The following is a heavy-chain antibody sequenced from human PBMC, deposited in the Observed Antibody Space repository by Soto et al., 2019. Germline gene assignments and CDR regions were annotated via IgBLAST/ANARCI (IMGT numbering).Heavy chain of an antibody. CDR3: ARNESSNFYGMDV. Sequence: GSLRLSCAASGFTFSSYNMNWVRQAPGKGLEWVSSISSSGFSINYADSVKGRFGISRDNAQNSLHLQMNNLRAEDTAVYYCARNESSNFYGMDVWGQGTTVTVSS. CDR2: ISSSGFSI. CDR1: GFTFSSYN. V-gene: IGHV3-21*01. D-gene: IGHD6-6*01. J-gene: IGHJ6*02.